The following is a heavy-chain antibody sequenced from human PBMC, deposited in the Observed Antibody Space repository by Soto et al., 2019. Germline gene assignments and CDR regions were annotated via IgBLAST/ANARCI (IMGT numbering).Heavy chain of an antibody. CDR2: IWYDGSNK. CDR3: ARDLHDTSGYYSYSFDY. V-gene: IGHV3-33*01. CDR1: GFTFSSYG. D-gene: IGHD3-22*01. Sequence: QVQLVESGGGVVQPGRSLRLSCAVSGFTFSSYGLHWVRQAPGKGLEWVAIIWYDGSNKYYADSVKGRFNISRDNSKNTLYLQMNSLRAEDTAVYYCARDLHDTSGYYSYSFDYWGQGTLVTVSS. J-gene: IGHJ4*02.